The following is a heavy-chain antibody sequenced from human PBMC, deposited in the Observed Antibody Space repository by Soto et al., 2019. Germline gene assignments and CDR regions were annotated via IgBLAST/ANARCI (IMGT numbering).Heavy chain of an antibody. CDR3: ATAGNYDSSGRDF. CDR2: ISANSGNT. Sequence: ASVKVSCKAFGFIFNNYAISWVRQAPGQGLEWMGWISANSGNTNYAQKLQGRVTMTTDTSTSIAYMELRSLRSDDTAVYYCATAGNYDSSGRDFWGQGILVTVSS. CDR1: GFIFNNYA. D-gene: IGHD3-22*01. V-gene: IGHV1-18*04. J-gene: IGHJ4*02.